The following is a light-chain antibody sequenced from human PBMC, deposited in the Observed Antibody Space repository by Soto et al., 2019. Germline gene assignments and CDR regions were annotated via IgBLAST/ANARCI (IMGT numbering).Light chain of an antibody. Sequence: PKSPSSLSASLGYIGTITFLSSESIRTHFNCYQHAVAKAPKLLIYGASRLQIGVPSRFSGSGSGTAFPLTINSLQPEDFATYFCQQTFSTPPVTFGPRTRMEIK. CDR1: ESIRTH. V-gene: IGKV1-39*01. CDR2: GAS. J-gene: IGKJ5*01. CDR3: QQTFSTPPVT.